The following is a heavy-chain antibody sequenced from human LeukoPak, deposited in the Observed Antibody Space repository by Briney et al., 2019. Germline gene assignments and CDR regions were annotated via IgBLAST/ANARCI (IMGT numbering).Heavy chain of an antibody. Sequence: GGSLRLSCAASGFTFSFYEMNWFRQAPGKGLEWVSYISSSGSTIYYADSVKGRFTISRDNAKNSLYLQMNSLRAEDTAVYYCARVWGIAVAGTLDYWGQGTLVTVSS. J-gene: IGHJ4*02. CDR1: GFTFSFYE. CDR2: ISSSGSTI. V-gene: IGHV3-48*03. CDR3: ARVWGIAVAGTLDY. D-gene: IGHD6-19*01.